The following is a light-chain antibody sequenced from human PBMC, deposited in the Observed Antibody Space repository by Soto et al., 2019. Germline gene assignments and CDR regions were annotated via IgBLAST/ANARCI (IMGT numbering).Light chain of an antibody. CDR2: GAS. CDR1: QSVNHRS. V-gene: IGKV3-15*01. Sequence: ETVLTQSPVTLSLSPGERPTLPCMASQSVNHRSLAWYQQKAGHAPXXLXYGASPRATGIPARFSGSESGTEFTLTISILQSKAFADYYDQQRNNWPPALSFAGGTKVDIK. CDR3: QQRNNWPPALS. J-gene: IGKJ4*01.